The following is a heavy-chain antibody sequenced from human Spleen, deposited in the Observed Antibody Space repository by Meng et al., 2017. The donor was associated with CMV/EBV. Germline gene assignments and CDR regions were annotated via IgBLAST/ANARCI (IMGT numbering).Heavy chain of an antibody. J-gene: IGHJ4*02. CDR2: ISGSSRYI. Sequence: GGSLRLSCAASGFTFSSYSMNWVRQAPGKGLEWVSSISGSSRYIYYADSVKGRFTISRDNAKNSLYLQMNSLGAEDTAVYYCARGRLGDYWGQGTLVTVSS. D-gene: IGHD3-16*01. CDR1: GFTFSSYS. CDR3: ARGRLGDY. V-gene: IGHV3-21*01.